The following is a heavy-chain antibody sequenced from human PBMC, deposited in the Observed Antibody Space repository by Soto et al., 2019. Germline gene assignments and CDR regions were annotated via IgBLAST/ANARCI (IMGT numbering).Heavy chain of an antibody. Sequence: SETLSLTCTVSGGSISSGGYYWSWIRQHPGRGLEWIGYIYFSGGTYYNPSLRGRVTISIEMSQNQFSLNLSSVTAADTAVYYCARGGIVVIPDSWGQGTLVTVSS. V-gene: IGHV4-31*03. CDR3: ARGGIVVIPDS. D-gene: IGHD3-22*01. CDR1: GGSISSGGYY. J-gene: IGHJ5*01. CDR2: IYFSGGT.